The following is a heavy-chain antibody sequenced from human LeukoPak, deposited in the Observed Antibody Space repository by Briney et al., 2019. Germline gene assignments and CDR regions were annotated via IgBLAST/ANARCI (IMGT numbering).Heavy chain of an antibody. D-gene: IGHD6-13*01. CDR2: IGGSGGHT. CDR3: AKEGSSSWYWVGFDY. J-gene: IGHJ4*02. CDR1: GFTFCSYA. Sequence: GGSLRLSCAASGFTFCSYAMSWVRQAPGKALEWVSPIGGSGGHTYYGESVKGRFTISRDNHKNTLYLQMNSLRAEDTPVYYCAKEGSSSWYWVGFDYWGQGPLVTVSS. V-gene: IGHV3-23*01.